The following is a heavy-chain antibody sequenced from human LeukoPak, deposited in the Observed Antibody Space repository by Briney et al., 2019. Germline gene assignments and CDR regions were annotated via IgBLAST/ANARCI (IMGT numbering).Heavy chain of an antibody. J-gene: IGHJ5*02. CDR3: ARDTRHRYCSSTSCYRGWLDP. CDR2: INPSGGST. CDR1: GYTFTSYY. Sequence: GASVKVSCKASGYTFTSYYMHWVRQAPGQGLEWMGIINPSGGSTSYAQKFQGRVTMTRDMSTRTAYMELSSLRSEDTAVYYCARDTRHRYCSSTSCYRGWLDPWGQGTLVTVSS. V-gene: IGHV1-46*01. D-gene: IGHD2-2*01.